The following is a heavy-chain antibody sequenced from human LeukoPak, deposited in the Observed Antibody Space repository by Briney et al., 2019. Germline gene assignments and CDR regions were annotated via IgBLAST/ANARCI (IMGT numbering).Heavy chain of an antibody. CDR3: AKDRRTLDAFDV. CDR2: IKEDGSEK. J-gene: IGHJ3*01. Sequence: PGGSLRLSCAASGFTFNSYWMNWVRQAPGKGLDWVANIKEDGSEKYYVDSVKGRFTISRDNAKNSLYLQMNSLRTEDTAVYYCAKDRRTLDAFDVWGQGTMVTVSS. D-gene: IGHD2-2*01. V-gene: IGHV3-7*05. CDR1: GFTFNSYW.